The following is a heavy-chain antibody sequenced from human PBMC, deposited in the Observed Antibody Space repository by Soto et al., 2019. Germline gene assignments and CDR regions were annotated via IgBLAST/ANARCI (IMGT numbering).Heavy chain of an antibody. CDR3: ARYHYDSSGYYPP. J-gene: IGHJ5*02. V-gene: IGHV3-33*01. CDR2: IWSDGSNK. D-gene: IGHD3-22*01. Sequence: GGSLRLSCAASEFTFSSYGMHWVRQAPGKGLEWVAVIWSDGSNKYYADSVKGRFTISRDNSKNTLYLQMNSLRAEDTAVYYCARYHYDSSGYYPPWGQGTLVTVSS. CDR1: EFTFSSYG.